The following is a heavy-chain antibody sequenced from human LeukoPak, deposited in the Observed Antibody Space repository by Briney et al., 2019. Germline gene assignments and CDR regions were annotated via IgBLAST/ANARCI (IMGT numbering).Heavy chain of an antibody. CDR1: GFTFSSYG. Sequence: GGSLRLSCAASGFTFSSYGMHWVRQAPGKGLEWVAFIRYDGSNKYYADSVKGRFTISRDNSKNTLYLQMNSLRAEDTAVYYCAKAAIVEYYYYYYMDVWGKGTSVTVSS. J-gene: IGHJ6*03. CDR2: IRYDGSNK. CDR3: AKAAIVEYYYYYYMDV. V-gene: IGHV3-30*02. D-gene: IGHD5-18*01.